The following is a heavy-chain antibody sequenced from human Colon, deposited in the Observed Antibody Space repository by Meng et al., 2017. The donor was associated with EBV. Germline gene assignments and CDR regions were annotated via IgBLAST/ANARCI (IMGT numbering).Heavy chain of an antibody. J-gene: IGHJ4*02. CDR1: GGSLSIRNW. V-gene: IGHV4-4*02. CDR3: ARVGAYCGGDCYHPR. Sequence: QVQLQESGPGLVKPSGTLSLTCAVSGGSLSIRNWWSWVRQPPGKGLEWIGEIYHSGSTNYNPSLKSRVTISVDESKNQFSLRLSSVTAADTAVYYCARVGAYCGGDCYHPRWGQGTLVTVSS. CDR2: IYHSGST. D-gene: IGHD2-21*02.